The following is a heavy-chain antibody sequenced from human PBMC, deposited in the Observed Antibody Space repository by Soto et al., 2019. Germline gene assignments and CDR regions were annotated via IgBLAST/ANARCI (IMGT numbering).Heavy chain of an antibody. CDR1: GFTFSSYE. Sequence: PGGSLRLSCAASGFTFSSYEMNWVRQAPGKGLEWVSYISSSGSTIYYADSVKGRFTISRDNAKNSLYLQMNSLRAEDTAVYYCARDGPITFGGVIAIPFGYWGQGTLVTVSS. V-gene: IGHV3-48*03. CDR3: ARDGPITFGGVIAIPFGY. D-gene: IGHD3-16*02. CDR2: ISSSGSTI. J-gene: IGHJ4*02.